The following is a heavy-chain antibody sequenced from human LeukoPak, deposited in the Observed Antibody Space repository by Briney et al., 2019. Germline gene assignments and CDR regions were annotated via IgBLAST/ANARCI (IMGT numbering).Heavy chain of an antibody. CDR3: AKVLYGDFDAFDM. CDR1: GSTFSSYG. Sequence: GGSLKLSCAASGSTFSSYGMSWVRQAPGKGLEWVSLISGSGSSTYYADSVKGRFTISRDNSKNTLYLQMNSLRAEDTAVYYCAKVLYGDFDAFDMWGQGTKVTVSS. CDR2: ISGSGSST. V-gene: IGHV3-23*01. J-gene: IGHJ3*02. D-gene: IGHD4-17*01.